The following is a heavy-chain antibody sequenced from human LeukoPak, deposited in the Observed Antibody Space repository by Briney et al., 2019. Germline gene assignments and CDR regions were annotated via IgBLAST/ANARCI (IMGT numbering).Heavy chain of an antibody. Sequence: ASVKVSCKASGYTFTSHSMHWVRQATGQGLEWMGWMNPNSGNTGYAQKFQGRVTMTRNTSISTAYMELSSLRSEDTAVYYCARVRFSDFWSGYYTCTDVWGQGTTVTVSS. CDR1: GYTFTSHS. J-gene: IGHJ6*02. CDR3: ARVRFSDFWSGYYTCTDV. CDR2: MNPNSGNT. V-gene: IGHV1-8*01. D-gene: IGHD3-3*01.